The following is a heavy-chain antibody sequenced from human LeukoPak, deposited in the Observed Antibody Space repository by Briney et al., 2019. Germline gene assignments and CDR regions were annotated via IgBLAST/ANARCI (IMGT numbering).Heavy chain of an antibody. D-gene: IGHD3-16*02. J-gene: IGHJ4*02. CDR1: VFSVSTYG. V-gene: IGHV3-30*03. CDR3: ARDKVGGIASDY. Sequence: GGSLRLSCLVSVFSVSTYGMQWGRQAPGRGLEWVALVSLDGINKHYGDSVRGRFTVSRDNSKNMLDLHMNSLRPEDTALYYCARDKVGGIASDYWGQGALVIVSS. CDR2: VSLDGINK.